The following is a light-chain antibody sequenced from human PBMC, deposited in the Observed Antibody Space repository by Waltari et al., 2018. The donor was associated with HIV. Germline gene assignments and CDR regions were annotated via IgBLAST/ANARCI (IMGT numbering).Light chain of an antibody. CDR2: NYK. CDR3: ATWDDSLKGVV. CDR1: SSNIGSNT. Sequence: QSVMTQPPSVSGTPGQRVTISCSGSSSNIGSNTVSWYQQYPGTAPKLLIYNYKQWTAGVSDGFSGSKSGTSASLAISGLQSEDEADYYCATWDDSLKGVVFGGGTKLTVL. J-gene: IGLJ3*02. V-gene: IGLV1-44*01.